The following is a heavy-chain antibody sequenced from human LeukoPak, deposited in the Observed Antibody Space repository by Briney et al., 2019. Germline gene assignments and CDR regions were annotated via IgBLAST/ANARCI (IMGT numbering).Heavy chain of an antibody. J-gene: IGHJ2*01. Sequence: GGSLRLSCAASGFTFSSYAMTWVRQAPGKGLEWVSSISSSSSYIYYADSLKGRFTISRDNAKNSLYLQMNSLRAEDAAMYYCARESITMIAVAYWSFDLWGRGTLVTVSS. CDR3: ARESITMIAVAYWSFDL. V-gene: IGHV3-21*01. CDR1: GFTFSSYA. CDR2: ISSSSSYI. D-gene: IGHD3-22*01.